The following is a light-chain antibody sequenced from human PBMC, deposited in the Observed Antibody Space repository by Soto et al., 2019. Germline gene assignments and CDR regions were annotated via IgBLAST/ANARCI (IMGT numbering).Light chain of an antibody. J-gene: IGLJ2*01. CDR1: SSDVGGYNY. V-gene: IGLV2-14*01. Sequence: QSALTQAASVSGSPGQSITISCTGTSSDVGGYNYVSWYQQHPGKAPKLMIYDVSNRPSGVSNRFSGSKSGNTASLTISGLQAEDEADYYCSSYTSSNCVVFGGGTKLTVL. CDR3: SSYTSSNCVV. CDR2: DVS.